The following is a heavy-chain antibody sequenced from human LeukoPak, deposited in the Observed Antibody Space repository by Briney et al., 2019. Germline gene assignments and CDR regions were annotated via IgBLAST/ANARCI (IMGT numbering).Heavy chain of an antibody. J-gene: IGHJ4*02. CDR1: GFTFSGYG. CDR3: AKGTSYGDYVFDY. V-gene: IGHV3-30*18. CDR2: ISYDGSVT. D-gene: IGHD4-17*01. Sequence: GGSLRLSCAASGFTFSGYGIHWVRQAPGKGLEWVAAISYDGSVTYYADSVQGRFTISRDNSKNTLYLQMNSLRAEDTAVYYCAKGTSYGDYVFDYWGQGTLVTVSS.